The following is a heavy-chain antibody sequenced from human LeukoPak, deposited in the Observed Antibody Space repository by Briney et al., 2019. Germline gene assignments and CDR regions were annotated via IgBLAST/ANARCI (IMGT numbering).Heavy chain of an antibody. CDR3: ARDWIGYSGYDYYYYYGMDV. CDR2: ISSSSSYI. D-gene: IGHD5-12*01. J-gene: IGHJ6*02. CDR1: GFTFSSYS. Sequence: GGSLRLSCAASGFTFSSYSMNWVRQAPGKGLEWVSSISSSSSYIYYADSVKGRFTISRDNAKNSLYLQMNSLRAEDTAVYYCARDWIGYSGYDYYYYYGMDVWGQGTTVTVSS. V-gene: IGHV3-21*01.